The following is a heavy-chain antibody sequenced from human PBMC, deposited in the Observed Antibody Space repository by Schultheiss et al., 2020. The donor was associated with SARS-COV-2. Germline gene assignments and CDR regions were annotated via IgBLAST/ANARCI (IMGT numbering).Heavy chain of an antibody. CDR3: ARSHPFITGEYDFWSGYFADSENYFDY. V-gene: IGHV3-21*01. D-gene: IGHD3-3*01. Sequence: GESLKISCAASGFTFSSYSMNWVRQAPGKGLEWVSSISSSSSYIYYADSVKGRFTISRDNAKNSLYLQMNSLRAEDTAVYYCARSHPFITGEYDFWSGYFADSENYFDYWGQGTLVTVSS. J-gene: IGHJ4*02. CDR2: ISSSSSYI. CDR1: GFTFSSYS.